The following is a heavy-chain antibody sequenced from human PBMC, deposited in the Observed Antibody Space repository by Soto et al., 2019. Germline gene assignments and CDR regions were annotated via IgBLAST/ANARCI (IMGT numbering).Heavy chain of an antibody. CDR1: GGSISGYY. D-gene: IGHD3-10*01. J-gene: IGHJ5*02. CDR2: IYYSGTT. Sequence: QVQLQESGPGLVKPSETLSLTCSVSGGSISGYYWSWIRQPPGKGLEWMGYIYYSGTTNYNPSLKSRASISVATSNNQFSPQLRSVTAADTAVYYCASAEDIWFGEEGWFDPWGQGTLVTVSS. CDR3: ASAEDIWFGEEGWFDP. V-gene: IGHV4-59*12.